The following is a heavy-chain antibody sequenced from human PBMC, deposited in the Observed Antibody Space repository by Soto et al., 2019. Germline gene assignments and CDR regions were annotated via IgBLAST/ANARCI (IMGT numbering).Heavy chain of an antibody. D-gene: IGHD6-19*01. CDR1: GFTFDDYT. CDR2: ISWDGGST. CDR3: AKDFQAVAGPFAFDI. Sequence: EVQLVESGGVVVQPGGSLRLSCAASGFTFDDYTMHWVRQAPGKGLEWVSLISWDGGSTYYADSVKGLFTISRDNSKNSLYLQMNSLRTEDTALYYCAKDFQAVAGPFAFDIWGQGTMVTVSS. J-gene: IGHJ3*02. V-gene: IGHV3-43*01.